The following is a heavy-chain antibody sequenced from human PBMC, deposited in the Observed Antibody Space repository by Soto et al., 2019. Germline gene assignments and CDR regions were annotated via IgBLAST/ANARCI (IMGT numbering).Heavy chain of an antibody. V-gene: IGHV6-1*01. CDR3: ARGYLPPILDDFDI. D-gene: IGHD2-15*01. J-gene: IGHJ3*02. Sequence: SQTLSLTCAISGVSVSSNSAAWKWIRQSPSRGLEWLGRTYYRSKWYNDYAVSVKSRITINPDTSKNQCSLQQNSVTPEDTAVYLSARGYLPPILDDFDIWGQGTMATVSS. CDR2: TYYRSKWYN. CDR1: GVSVSSNSAA.